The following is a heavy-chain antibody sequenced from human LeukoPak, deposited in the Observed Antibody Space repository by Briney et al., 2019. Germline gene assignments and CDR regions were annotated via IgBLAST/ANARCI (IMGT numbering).Heavy chain of an antibody. V-gene: IGHV4-59*08. CDR3: ARLYHDLLTGYFDY. D-gene: IGHD3-9*01. J-gene: IGHJ4*02. Sequence: SETLSLTCTVSGGSISSYYWSWIRQPPGKGQEWIGYIYYSGSTNYNPSLKSRVIISVDTSKNQFSLKLSSVTAADTAVYYCARLYHDLLTGYFDYRGQGTLVTVSS. CDR1: GGSISSYY. CDR2: IYYSGST.